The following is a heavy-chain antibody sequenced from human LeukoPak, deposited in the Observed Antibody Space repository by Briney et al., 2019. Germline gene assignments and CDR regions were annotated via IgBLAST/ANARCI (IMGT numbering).Heavy chain of an antibody. Sequence: GGSLRLSCAASGVTFSTNAMRWVRQAPGKGLGWVSAISGSGGTIYYADSVKGRFTISRDNSKNTVYLQMNGLRAEDTAVYYCTKVGPGSYFDNWGQGTLVTVSS. CDR2: ISGSGGTI. J-gene: IGHJ4*02. CDR3: TKVGPGSYFDN. V-gene: IGHV3-23*01. CDR1: GVTFSTNA. D-gene: IGHD1-26*01.